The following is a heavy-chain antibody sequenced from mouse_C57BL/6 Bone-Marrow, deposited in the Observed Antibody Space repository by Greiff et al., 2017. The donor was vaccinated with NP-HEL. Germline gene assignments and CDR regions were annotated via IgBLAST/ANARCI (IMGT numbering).Heavy chain of an antibody. J-gene: IGHJ2*01. Sequence: QVQLQQSGAELARPGASVKMSCKASGYTFTSYTMHWVKQRPGQGLEWIGYINPSSGYTKYNQKFKDKATLTADKSSSTAYMQLSILTSESSAVYYCSRCITNYYGSSFDYWGQGTTLTVSS. CDR3: SRCITNYYGSSFDY. CDR2: INPSSGYT. V-gene: IGHV1-4*01. D-gene: IGHD1-1*01. CDR1: GYTFTSYT.